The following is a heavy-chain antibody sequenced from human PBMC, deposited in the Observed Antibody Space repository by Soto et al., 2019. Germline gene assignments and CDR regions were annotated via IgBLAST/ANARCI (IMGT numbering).Heavy chain of an antibody. CDR1: GDSFTGHG. J-gene: IGHJ3*02. Sequence: PGEPQKICWKGSGDSFTGHGISWVRQMPGKGLEWMGRLDPSDSYTNYSPPFQGHVTISADKSIRTAYLQWSSLKASDTAMYYCARSDSSGEYHAAFDIWGQGTMVTVSS. CDR2: LDPSDSYT. CDR3: ARSDSSGEYHAAFDI. V-gene: IGHV5-10-1*01. D-gene: IGHD3-22*01.